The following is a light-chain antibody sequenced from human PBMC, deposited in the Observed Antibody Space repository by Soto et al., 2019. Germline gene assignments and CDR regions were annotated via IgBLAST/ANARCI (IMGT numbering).Light chain of an antibody. Sequence: EIVLTQSPGTLSLSPGERATLSCRASQSVSSSYLAWYQQKPGQAPRPLIYGASSRAIGIPDRFSGSGSGTDFTLTITGLEPEDLAVYYCQQDGSSPWTFGQGTKVEI. CDR3: QQDGSSPWT. V-gene: IGKV3-20*01. CDR1: QSVSSSY. J-gene: IGKJ1*01. CDR2: GAS.